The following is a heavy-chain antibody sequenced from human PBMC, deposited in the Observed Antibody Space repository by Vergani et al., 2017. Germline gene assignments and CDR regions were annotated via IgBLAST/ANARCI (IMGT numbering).Heavy chain of an antibody. CDR1: GFTFSSYG. J-gene: IGHJ4*02. V-gene: IGHV3-33*06. CDR2: IWYDGSNE. CDR3: VKDHPVFDE. Sequence: QVQLVESGGGVVQPGRSLRLSCAASGFTFSSYGMHWVRQAPGKGLEWVAVIWYDGSNEYYADSVKGRFTISRDNSKNTLYLEMNSLSAEDTALYHCVKDHPVFDEWGRGTLVSVS.